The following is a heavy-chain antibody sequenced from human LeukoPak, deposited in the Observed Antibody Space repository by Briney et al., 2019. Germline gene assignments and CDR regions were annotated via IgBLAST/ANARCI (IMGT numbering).Heavy chain of an antibody. CDR3: ARERGESPLFDY. J-gene: IGHJ4*02. CDR1: GGTFSSYA. D-gene: IGHD3-16*01. Sequence: ASVKVSCKASGGTFSSYAISWVRQAPGQGLERMGGIIPIFGTANYAQKFQGRVTITADESTSTAYMELSSLRSEDTAVYYCARERGESPLFDYWGQGTLVTVSS. V-gene: IGHV1-69*13. CDR2: IIPIFGTA.